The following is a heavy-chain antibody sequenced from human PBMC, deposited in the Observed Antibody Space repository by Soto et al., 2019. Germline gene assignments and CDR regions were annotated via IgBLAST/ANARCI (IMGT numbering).Heavy chain of an antibody. CDR3: ARGYYYGTMYYYYYMDV. CDR1: GYTFTSYD. V-gene: IGHV1-8*01. CDR2: MNPNSGNT. D-gene: IGHD3-10*01. J-gene: IGHJ6*03. Sequence: ASVKVSCKASGYTFTSYDINWVRQATGQGLEWMGWMNPNSGNTGYAQKFQGRVTMTRNTSISTAYMELSSLRSEDTAVYYCARGYYYGTMYYYYYMDVWGKGTTVTVSS.